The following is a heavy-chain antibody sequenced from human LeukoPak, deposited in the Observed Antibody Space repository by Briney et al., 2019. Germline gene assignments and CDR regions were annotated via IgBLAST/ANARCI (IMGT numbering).Heavy chain of an antibody. V-gene: IGHV4-59*01. Sequence: SETLSLTCTVSGGSISSYYWSWIRQPPGKGLEWIGYIYYSGSTNYNPSLKSRVTISVDTSKNQFSLKPSSVTAADTAVYYCAGSVLRYFDAFDIWGQGTMVTVSS. J-gene: IGHJ3*02. CDR1: GGSISSYY. CDR2: IYYSGST. CDR3: AGSVLRYFDAFDI. D-gene: IGHD3-9*01.